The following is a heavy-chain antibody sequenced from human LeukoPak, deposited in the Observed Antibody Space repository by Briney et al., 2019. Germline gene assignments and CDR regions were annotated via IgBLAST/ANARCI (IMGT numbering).Heavy chain of an antibody. J-gene: IGHJ4*02. V-gene: IGHV3-74*01. D-gene: IGHD3-3*01. CDR3: AREIFGVVPIGY. Sequence: GGSLRLSCAASGFTFSSYWMHWVRQAPGKGLVWVSRINSDGSSTSYADSVKGRFTISRDNAKNTLYLQMNSLRAGDTAVYYCAREIFGVVPIGYWGQGTLVTVSS. CDR2: INSDGSST. CDR1: GFTFSSYW.